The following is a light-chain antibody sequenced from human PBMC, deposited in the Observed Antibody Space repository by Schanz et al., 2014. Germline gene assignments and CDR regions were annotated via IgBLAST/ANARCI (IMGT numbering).Light chain of an antibody. V-gene: IGKV3-20*01. Sequence: EIVLTQSPGTLSLSPGDGATLSCRASQSVNSIYLAWYQQKPGQGPRLVIYDASRRATGIPDRFSGSGSGTDFTLTISRLEPEDFAVYFCQQYGTSPLTFGGGTKVEIK. CDR3: QQYGTSPLT. CDR1: QSVNSIY. J-gene: IGKJ4*01. CDR2: DAS.